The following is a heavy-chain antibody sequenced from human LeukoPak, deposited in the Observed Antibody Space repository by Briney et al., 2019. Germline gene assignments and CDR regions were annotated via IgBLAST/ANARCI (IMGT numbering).Heavy chain of an antibody. CDR3: ASLDRSEIP. V-gene: IGHV3-64*01. D-gene: IGHD1-26*01. CDR2: VSADESGK. Sequence: GGSLRLSCVASGFSFDKFGMHWVRQAPGKGLEYVSSVSADESGKYYTKSVRGRFSISRDNSKNTMYLQLGNLRPDDMGIYYCASLDRSEIPWGPGTLVTVSS. J-gene: IGHJ5*02. CDR1: GFSFDKFG.